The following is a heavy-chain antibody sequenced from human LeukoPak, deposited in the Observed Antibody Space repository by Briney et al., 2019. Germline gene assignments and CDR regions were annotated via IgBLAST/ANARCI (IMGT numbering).Heavy chain of an antibody. CDR1: GGTFISYA. V-gene: IGHV1-69*05. D-gene: IGHD2-2*01. CDR2: IIPIFGTA. Sequence: ASVKVSCKASGGTFISYAISWVRQAPGQGGEWRGGIIPIFGTANYAQKFQGRVTITTDESTSTAYIELSSLRSEDTAVYYCARSIEYCSSTSCQGNWFDPWGQGTLVTVSS. J-gene: IGHJ5*02. CDR3: ARSIEYCSSTSCQGNWFDP.